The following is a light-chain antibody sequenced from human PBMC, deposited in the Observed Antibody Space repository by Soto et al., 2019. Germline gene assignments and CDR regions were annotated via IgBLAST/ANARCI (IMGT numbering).Light chain of an antibody. J-gene: IGKJ5*01. Sequence: EILLTQSPGNLSLSPGERATLSCRASQSVSSSYLAWYQQKPGQAPRLLIYGASSRATGIPDRFSGSGSGTDFTLTISSLQPEDFATYYCQQSFSTPTFGQGTRLEIK. CDR3: QQSFSTPT. V-gene: IGKV3-20*01. CDR2: GAS. CDR1: QSVSSSY.